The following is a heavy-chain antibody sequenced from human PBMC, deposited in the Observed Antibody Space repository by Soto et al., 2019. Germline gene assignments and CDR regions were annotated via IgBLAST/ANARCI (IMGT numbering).Heavy chain of an antibody. Sequence: GGSLRLSCAASGFTFSSYAMSWVRQAPGKGLEWVSAISGSGGSTYYADSVKGRFTISRDNSKNTLYLQMNSLRAEDTAVYYCAKLMDYDFWSGYQYYFDYWGQGTLVTVSS. V-gene: IGHV3-23*01. CDR1: GFTFSSYA. CDR3: AKLMDYDFWSGYQYYFDY. J-gene: IGHJ4*02. CDR2: ISGSGGST. D-gene: IGHD3-3*01.